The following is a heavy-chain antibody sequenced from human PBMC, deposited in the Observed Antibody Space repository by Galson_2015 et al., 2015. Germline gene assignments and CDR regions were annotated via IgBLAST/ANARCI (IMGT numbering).Heavy chain of an antibody. V-gene: IGHV1-3*01. CDR1: GYTLTTYS. D-gene: IGHD1-1*01. CDR2: ITVGNGNT. J-gene: IGHJ4*02. CDR3: ARDQQGTLDY. Sequence: SVKVSCKASGYTLTTYSIHWVRQAPGQGLEWLGWITVGNGNTKYSQKFQGRVTITRDTSASTAYMELSSLKSEDTAVYYCARDQQGTLDYWGRGTLVTVSS.